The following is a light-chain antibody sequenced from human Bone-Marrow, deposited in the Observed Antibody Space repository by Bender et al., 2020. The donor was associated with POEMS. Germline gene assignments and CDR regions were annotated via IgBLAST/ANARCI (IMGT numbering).Light chain of an antibody. CDR1: SSDVGGYSH. J-gene: IGLJ1*01. CDR2: EGS. V-gene: IGLV2-14*01. CDR3: SSYAGSSTLYV. Sequence: QSALTQPASVSGSPGQSITISCTGTSSDVGGYSHVSWYQQHPGKAPQLMIYEGSKRPSGVPHRFSGSKSGNTASLTVSGLQDEDEADYFCSSYAGSSTLYVFGTGTKVTVL.